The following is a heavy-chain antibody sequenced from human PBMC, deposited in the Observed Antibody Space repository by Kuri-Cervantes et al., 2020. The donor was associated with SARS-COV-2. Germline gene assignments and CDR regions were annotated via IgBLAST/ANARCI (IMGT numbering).Heavy chain of an antibody. D-gene: IGHD6-13*01. CDR2: INPNSGGT. CDR1: GYTFTGYY. Sequence: ASVKVSCKASGYTFTGYYMHWVRQAPGQGLEWMGWINPNSGGTNYAQKFQGRVTITADESTSTAYMELSSLRSGDTAVYYCAREQPDATFFDYWGQGTLVTVSS. J-gene: IGHJ4*02. V-gene: IGHV1-2*02. CDR3: AREQPDATFFDY.